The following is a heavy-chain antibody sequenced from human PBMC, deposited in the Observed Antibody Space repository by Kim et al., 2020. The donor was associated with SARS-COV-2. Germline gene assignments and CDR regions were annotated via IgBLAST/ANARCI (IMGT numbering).Heavy chain of an antibody. CDR1: GFTFSSYA. J-gene: IGHJ4*02. Sequence: GGSLRLSCAASGFTFSSYAMHWVRQAPGKGLEWVAVISYDGSNKYYADSVKGRFTISRDNSKNTLYLQMNSLRAEDTAVYYCARDASDIVATSPPDYWGQGTLVTVSS. CDR2: ISYDGSNK. CDR3: ARDASDIVATSPPDY. D-gene: IGHD5-12*01. V-gene: IGHV3-30*04.